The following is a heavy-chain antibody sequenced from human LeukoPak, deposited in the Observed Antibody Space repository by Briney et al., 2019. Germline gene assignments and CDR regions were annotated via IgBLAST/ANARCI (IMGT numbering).Heavy chain of an antibody. CDR1: GFTFDDFA. V-gene: IGHV3-20*04. J-gene: IGHJ4*01. Sequence: PGGSLRLSCATSGFTFDDFALSWVRQVPGKGLEWVSSINWSGGRIGYADSVKGRFSIFRDNSKNILYLQMNSLTTEDTGVYYCAKDWVRVLIRSGGYWGHGTLVTVSS. CDR3: AKDWVRVLIRSGGY. CDR2: INWSGGRI. D-gene: IGHD3-3*01.